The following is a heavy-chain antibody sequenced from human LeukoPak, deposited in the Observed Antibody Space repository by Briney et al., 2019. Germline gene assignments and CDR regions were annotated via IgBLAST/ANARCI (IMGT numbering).Heavy chain of an antibody. Sequence: GGSLRLSCAASGFTFRSYSMNWVRQAPWKGLEWVSYISSVSSTIYYADSVKGRFSISRDNAKNSLYLQMNSLRVEDTAVYYCARDSPFHYDTSGYYLLDYWGQGTLVTVSS. CDR2: ISSVSSTI. V-gene: IGHV3-48*01. J-gene: IGHJ4*02. D-gene: IGHD3-22*01. CDR3: ARDSPFHYDTSGYYLLDY. CDR1: GFTFRSYS.